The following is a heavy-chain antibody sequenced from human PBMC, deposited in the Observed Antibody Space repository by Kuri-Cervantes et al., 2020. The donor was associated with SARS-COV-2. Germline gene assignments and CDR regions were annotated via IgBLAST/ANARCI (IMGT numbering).Heavy chain of an antibody. J-gene: IGHJ4*02. Sequence: SETLSLTCTVSGGSISSYYWSWIRQPPGKGLEWIGYIYYSGSTNYNPSLKSRVTISVDTSKNQFSLKLSSVTAADTAVYYCARGRVFVVAAAGSVDYWGQGTLVTVSS. D-gene: IGHD6-13*01. CDR1: GGSISSYY. CDR3: ARGRVFVVAAAGSVDY. CDR2: IYYSGST. V-gene: IGHV4-59*12.